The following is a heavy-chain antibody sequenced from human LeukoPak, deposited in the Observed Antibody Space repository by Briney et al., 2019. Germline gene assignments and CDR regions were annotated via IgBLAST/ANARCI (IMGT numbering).Heavy chain of an antibody. CDR1: GFTFSSHA. Sequence: GRSLRLSCAASGFTFSSHAMHWVRQAPGKGLEWVAVISYDGSNKYYADSVKGRFTISRDNSKNTLYLQMNSLRAEDTAVYYCARDMRAAGNYFDYWGQGTLVTVSS. J-gene: IGHJ4*02. CDR3: ARDMRAAGNYFDY. CDR2: ISYDGSNK. D-gene: IGHD6-13*01. V-gene: IGHV3-30-3*01.